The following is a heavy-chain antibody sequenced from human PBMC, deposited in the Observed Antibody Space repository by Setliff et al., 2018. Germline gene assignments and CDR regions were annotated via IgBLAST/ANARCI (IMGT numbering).Heavy chain of an antibody. CDR3: ARQSWGGSGWSWVDY. CDR2: IYPGDSDT. J-gene: IGHJ4*02. CDR1: GYSFTSYW. D-gene: IGHD6-19*01. Sequence: SGESLKLSCKGSGYSFTSYWIGWVRQMPGKGLEWMGIIYPGDSDTRYSPSFQGQVTISADKSISTAYLQWSSLKASDTAMYYCARQSWGGSGWSWVDYWGQGTLVTVSS. V-gene: IGHV5-51*01.